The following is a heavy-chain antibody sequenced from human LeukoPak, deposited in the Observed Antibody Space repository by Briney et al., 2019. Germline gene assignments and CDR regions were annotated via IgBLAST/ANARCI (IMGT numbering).Heavy chain of an antibody. CDR3: TTEVIAAMVEVGY. V-gene: IGHV3-15*07. CDR1: GFTFSNAW. D-gene: IGHD5-18*01. Sequence: GGSLRLSCAASGFTFSNAWMNWVRQAPGKGLEWVGRIKSKTDGGTTDYAAPVKGRFTISRDDSKNTLYLQINSLKTEDTAVYYCTTEVIAAMVEVGYWGQGTLVTVSS. J-gene: IGHJ4*02. CDR2: IKSKTDGGTT.